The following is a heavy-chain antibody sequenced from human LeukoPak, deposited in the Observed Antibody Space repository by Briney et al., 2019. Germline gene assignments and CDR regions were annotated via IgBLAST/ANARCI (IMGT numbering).Heavy chain of an antibody. D-gene: IGHD2-2*02. CDR2: INNSGST. CDR3: ARAVPNCSSTSCYNFRVYYYYYMDV. Sequence: SETLSLTCAVYGGSFSGYYWSWIRQPPGKGLEWIGEINNSGSTNYNPSLKSRVTISVDTSKNQFSLKLSSVTAADTAVYYCARAVPNCSSTSCYNFRVYYYYYMDVWGKGTTVTVSS. J-gene: IGHJ6*03. CDR1: GGSFSGYY. V-gene: IGHV4-34*01.